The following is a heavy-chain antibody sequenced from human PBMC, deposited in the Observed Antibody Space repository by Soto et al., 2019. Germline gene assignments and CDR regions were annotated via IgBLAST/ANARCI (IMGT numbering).Heavy chain of an antibody. Sequence: SETLSLTCTVSGGSISSSSYYWGWIRQPPGKGLEWIGSIYYSGSTYYNPSLKSRVTISVDTSKNQFSLKLSSVTAADTAVYYCARHFWRPIVVVPAASGWFDPWGQGTLVTVSS. CDR1: GGSISSSSYY. CDR3: ARHFWRPIVVVPAASGWFDP. CDR2: IYYSGST. D-gene: IGHD2-2*01. V-gene: IGHV4-39*01. J-gene: IGHJ5*02.